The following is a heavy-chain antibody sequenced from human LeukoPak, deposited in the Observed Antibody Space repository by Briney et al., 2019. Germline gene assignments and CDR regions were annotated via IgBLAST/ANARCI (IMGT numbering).Heavy chain of an antibody. J-gene: IGHJ4*02. V-gene: IGHV1-3*01. CDR1: GYTFTSYA. CDR3: ARGLRITMVRGSTSPPADY. D-gene: IGHD3-10*01. CDR2: INAGNGNT. Sequence: ASVKVSCKASGYTFTSYAMHWVRQAPGQRLEWMGWINAGNGNTKYSQKFQGRVTITRDTSASTAYMELSSLRSEDTAVYYCARGLRITMVRGSTSPPADYWGQGTLVTVSS.